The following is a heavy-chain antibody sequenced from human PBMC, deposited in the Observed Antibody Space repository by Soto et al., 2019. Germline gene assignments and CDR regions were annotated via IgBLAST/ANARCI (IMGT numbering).Heavy chain of an antibody. CDR2: INHSGST. D-gene: IGHD3-16*02. J-gene: IGHJ6*02. Sequence: QVQLQQWCAGLLKPSETLSLTCAVYGGSFSGYYWSWIRQPPGKGLEWIGEINHSGSTNYNPSLKSRVTISVDTSKNQFSLKLSSVTAADTAVYYCASGRWYGMDVWGQGTTVTVSS. CDR1: GGSFSGYY. V-gene: IGHV4-34*01. CDR3: ASGRWYGMDV.